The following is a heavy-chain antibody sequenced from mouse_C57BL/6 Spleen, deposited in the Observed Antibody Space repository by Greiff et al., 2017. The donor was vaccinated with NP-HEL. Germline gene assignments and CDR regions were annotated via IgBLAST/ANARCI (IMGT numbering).Heavy chain of an antibody. CDR1: GFTFSSYA. Sequence: EVQLVESGGGLVKPGGSLKLSCAASGFTFSSYAMSWVRQTPEKRLEWVATISDGGSYTYYPDTVKGRFTISRDNAKNNLYLQMSHLKSEDTAMYYCAREDYGSSYGYWGQGTTLTVSS. CDR3: AREDYGSSYGY. V-gene: IGHV5-4*01. D-gene: IGHD1-1*01. CDR2: ISDGGSYT. J-gene: IGHJ2*01.